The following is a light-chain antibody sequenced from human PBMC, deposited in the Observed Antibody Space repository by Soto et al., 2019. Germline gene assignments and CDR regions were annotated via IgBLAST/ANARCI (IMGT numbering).Light chain of an antibody. J-gene: IGLJ2*01. Sequence: QSVLTQPASVSGSPGQSITISCTGTSSYVGGYNYVSWYQQHPGKAPRLMIYEVSNRPSAVSNRFSGSKSGNTAALTISGLQAEDEADYYCSSYTSSSTLVVFGGGTKRTVL. CDR3: SSYTSSSTLVV. V-gene: IGLV2-14*01. CDR1: SSYVGGYNY. CDR2: EVS.